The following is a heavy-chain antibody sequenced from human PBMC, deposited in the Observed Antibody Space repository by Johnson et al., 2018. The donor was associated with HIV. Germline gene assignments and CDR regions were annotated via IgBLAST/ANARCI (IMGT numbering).Heavy chain of an antibody. Sequence: QVQLVESGGGVVQPGRSLRLSCAASGFTFSSYGMHWVRQAPGKGLEWVAVISYDGSNKYYADSVKGQFTISRDNSKNTLFLQMNSLRAEDTAVYYCARGVGDGYNLSAFDIWGQGTMVTVSS. D-gene: IGHD5-24*01. V-gene: IGHV3-30*03. CDR2: ISYDGSNK. J-gene: IGHJ3*02. CDR1: GFTFSSYG. CDR3: ARGVGDGYNLSAFDI.